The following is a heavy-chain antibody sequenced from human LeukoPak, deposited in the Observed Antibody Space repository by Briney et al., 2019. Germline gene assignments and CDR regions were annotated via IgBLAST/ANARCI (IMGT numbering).Heavy chain of an antibody. CDR1: GGTFSSYA. CDR2: IIPIFGTA. CDR3: ARAIVGAAAGTGWFDP. V-gene: IGHV1-69*01. J-gene: IGHJ5*02. Sequence: GASVKVSCKASGGTFSSYAISWVRQAPGQGLEWMGGIIPIFGTANYAQKFQGRVTITADESTSTAYMELSSLRSEDTAVYYCARAIVGAAAGTGWFDPWGQGTLVTVSS. D-gene: IGHD6-13*01.